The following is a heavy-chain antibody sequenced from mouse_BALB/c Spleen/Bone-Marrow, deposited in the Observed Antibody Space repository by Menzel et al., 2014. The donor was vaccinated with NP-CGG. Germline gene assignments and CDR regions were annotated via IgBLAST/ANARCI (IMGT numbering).Heavy chain of an antibody. CDR1: GYTFTSYW. D-gene: IGHD1-1*01. Sequence: QVQLQQSGAELVKPGASVKLSCKASGYTFTSYWMHWVKLRPGQGPEWIGEINPSNGRTNYNEKFESKATLTVDKSSSTAYMQLSSLTSEDSAVYYCARYLHYYGSSYGYFDVWGAGTTVTVSS. V-gene: IGHV1S81*02. CDR2: INPSNGRT. J-gene: IGHJ1*01. CDR3: ARYLHYYGSSYGYFDV.